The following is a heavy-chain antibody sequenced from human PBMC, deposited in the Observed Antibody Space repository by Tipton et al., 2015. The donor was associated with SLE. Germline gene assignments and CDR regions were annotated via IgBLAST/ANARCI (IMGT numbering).Heavy chain of an antibody. Sequence: SLRLSCAASGFTFSSYAMSWVRQAPGKGLEWVSAISGSGGSTYYADSVKGRFTISRDNSKTTLYLQMNSLRAEDTAVYYCAKDVIAAAGTWYFDYWGQGTLVTVSS. D-gene: IGHD6-13*01. CDR3: AKDVIAAAGTWYFDY. J-gene: IGHJ4*02. CDR2: ISGSGGST. V-gene: IGHV3-23*01. CDR1: GFTFSSYA.